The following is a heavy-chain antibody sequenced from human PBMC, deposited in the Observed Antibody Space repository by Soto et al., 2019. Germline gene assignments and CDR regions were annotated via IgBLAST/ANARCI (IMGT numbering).Heavy chain of an antibody. J-gene: IGHJ6*02. CDR3: GGGGGGSPGSYYYYGMDV. D-gene: IGHD2-15*01. V-gene: IGHV1-69*01. CDR1: GGTFSSYA. CDR2: IIPIFGTA. Sequence: QVQLVQSGAEVKKPGSSVKVSCKASGGTFSSYAISWVRQAPGQGLEWMGGIIPIFGTANYAQKFQGRVTITADESTSTAYRGLSSLRSEDTAVFYCGGGGGGSPGSYYYYGMDVWGQGTTVTVSS.